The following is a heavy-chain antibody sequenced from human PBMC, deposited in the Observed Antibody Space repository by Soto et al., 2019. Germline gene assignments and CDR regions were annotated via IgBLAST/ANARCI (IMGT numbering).Heavy chain of an antibody. J-gene: IGHJ4*02. Sequence: SSETLSLTCAVSGGSISSGGYSWSWIRQPPGKGLEWIGYIYHSGSTYYNPSLKSRVTISVDTSKNQFSLKLSSVTAADTAVYYCARRWGRTFDYWGQGTLVPSPQ. D-gene: IGHD7-27*01. CDR3: ARRWGRTFDY. CDR2: IYHSGST. V-gene: IGHV4-30-2*01. CDR1: GGSISSGGYS.